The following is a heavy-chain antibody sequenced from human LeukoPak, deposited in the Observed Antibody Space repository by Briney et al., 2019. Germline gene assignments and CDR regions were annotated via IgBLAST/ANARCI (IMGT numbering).Heavy chain of an antibody. CDR2: IYSGGST. V-gene: IGHV3-53*04. CDR1: GFTVSSNY. D-gene: IGHD1-26*01. Sequence: PGGSLRLSCAASGFTVSSNYMSWVRQAPGKGLEWVSVIYSGGSTYYADSVKGRFTISRHNSKNTLYLQMNSLRAEDTAVYYCARVGGSYLWSFDYWGQGTLVTVSS. J-gene: IGHJ4*02. CDR3: ARVGGSYLWSFDY.